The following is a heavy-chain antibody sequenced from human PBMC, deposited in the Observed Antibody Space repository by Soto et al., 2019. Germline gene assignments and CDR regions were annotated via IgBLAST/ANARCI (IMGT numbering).Heavy chain of an antibody. D-gene: IGHD3-9*01. V-gene: IGHV3-48*03. CDR1: GFTFSNFE. Sequence: PGGSLRLSCAASGFTFSNFEMHWVRQAPGKGLEWVSYINTAGSTKYYAESVKGRSTISRDNARNSLFLQMNSLRAEDTAVYYCARAECSSPDCLTAYYSYGLDVWGQGSTFTVSS. CDR2: INTAGSTK. J-gene: IGHJ6*02. CDR3: ARAECSSPDCLTAYYSYGLDV.